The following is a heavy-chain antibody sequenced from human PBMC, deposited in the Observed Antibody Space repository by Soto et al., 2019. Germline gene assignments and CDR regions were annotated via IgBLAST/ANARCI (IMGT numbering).Heavy chain of an antibody. V-gene: IGHV3-30-3*01. CDR1: GFTSSSYA. CDR3: APSSSSRTPPRYGMDV. CDR2: ISFDGFNK. J-gene: IGHJ6*02. Sequence: GGSLRLSCAASGFTSSSYAMHWVRQAPGKGLELVSVISFDGFNKYYADSVKGRFTISRDNSKNTLYLQMNSLRAEDTAVYYCAPSSSSRTPPRYGMDVWGQGTTVTVSS. D-gene: IGHD6-13*01.